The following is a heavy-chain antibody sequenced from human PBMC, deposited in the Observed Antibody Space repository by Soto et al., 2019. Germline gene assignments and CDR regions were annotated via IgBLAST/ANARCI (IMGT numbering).Heavy chain of an antibody. J-gene: IGHJ5*02. CDR3: ARVKLRFLGVPNWFDP. Sequence: EVQLVESGGGLVKPGGSLRLSCAASGFTFSSYRMNWVRQAPGKGLELVSSISSSRSYIYYADPVKDRFTISRDNAKNSLYLQMNSVRAEDTAVYYCARVKLRFLGVPNWFDPWGQGTLVTVSS. V-gene: IGHV3-21*01. D-gene: IGHD3-3*01. CDR2: ISSSRSYI. CDR1: GFTFSSYR.